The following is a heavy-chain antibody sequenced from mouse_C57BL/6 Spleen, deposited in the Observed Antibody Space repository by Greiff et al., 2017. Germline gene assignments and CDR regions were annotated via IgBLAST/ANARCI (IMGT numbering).Heavy chain of an antibody. CDR1: GYTFTDYY. V-gene: IGHV1-26*01. Sequence: EVQLQQSGPELVKPGASVKISCKASGYTFTDYYMNWVKQSHGKSLEWIGDINPNNGGTSYNQKFKGKATLTVDKSSSTAYMELRSLTSEDSAVYYCARGRDYDGDFDVWGTGTTVTVSS. CDR2: INPNNGGT. D-gene: IGHD2-4*01. J-gene: IGHJ1*03. CDR3: ARGRDYDGDFDV.